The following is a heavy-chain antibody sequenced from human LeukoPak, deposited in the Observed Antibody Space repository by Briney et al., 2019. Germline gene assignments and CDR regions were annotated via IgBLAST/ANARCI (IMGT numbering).Heavy chain of an antibody. V-gene: IGHV4-59*01. CDR3: ARNGGSGTYYDGSFDY. D-gene: IGHD1-26*01. J-gene: IGHJ4*02. CDR2: IYYSGST. CDR1: GGSISSYY. Sequence: PSETLSLTCTVSGGSISSYYWSWIRQPPGKGLEWIGYIYYSGSTNYNPSLKSRVTISVDRSKNQFSLKLSSVTAADTAVYYCARNGGSGTYYDGSFDYWGQGTLVTVSS.